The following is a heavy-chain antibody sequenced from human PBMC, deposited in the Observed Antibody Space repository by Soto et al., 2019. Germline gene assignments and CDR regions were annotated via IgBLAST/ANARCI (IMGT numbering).Heavy chain of an antibody. CDR2: IWYDGSNK. D-gene: IGHD3-3*01. CDR1: GFTFSSYG. CDR3: ARDTWAYYDFSLGPLY. Sequence: QPGGSLRLSCAASGFTFSSYGMHWVRQAPGKGLEWVAVIWYDGSNKYYADSVKGRFTISRDNSKNTLYLQMNSLRAEDTAVYYCARDTWAYYDFSLGPLYWGQGTLVTVSS. J-gene: IGHJ4*02. V-gene: IGHV3-33*01.